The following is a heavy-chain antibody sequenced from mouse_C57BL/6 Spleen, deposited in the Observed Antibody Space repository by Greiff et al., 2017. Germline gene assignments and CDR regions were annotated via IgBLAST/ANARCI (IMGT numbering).Heavy chain of an antibody. J-gene: IGHJ3*01. CDR3: ASEAYGSSPAWFAY. CDR1: GYTFTSYW. CDR2: IHPNSGST. V-gene: IGHV1-64*01. Sequence: VQLQQSGAELVKPGASVKLSCKASGYTFTSYWMHWVKQRPGQGLAWIGMIHPNSGSTNYNEKFKSKAKLTVDKSSSTAYMQLSSLTSDDSAVYYCASEAYGSSPAWFAYWGQGTLVTVSA. D-gene: IGHD1-1*01.